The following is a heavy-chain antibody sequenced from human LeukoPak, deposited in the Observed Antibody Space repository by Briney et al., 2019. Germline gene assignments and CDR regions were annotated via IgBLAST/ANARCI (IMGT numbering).Heavy chain of an antibody. J-gene: IGHJ4*02. CDR2: IRYNGSNK. V-gene: IGHV3-30*02. D-gene: IGHD3-22*01. Sequence: GGSLRLSCAASGFTFSSYGMHWVRQAPGKGLEWVAFIRYNGSNKYYADSVKGRFTTSRDNSKNTLYLQMNSLRAEDTAVYYCARDPIYDSSGYSGGAFDYWGQGTLVTVSS. CDR3: ARDPIYDSSGYSGGAFDY. CDR1: GFTFSSYG.